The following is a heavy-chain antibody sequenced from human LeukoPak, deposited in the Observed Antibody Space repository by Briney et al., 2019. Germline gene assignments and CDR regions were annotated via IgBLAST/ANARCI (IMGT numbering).Heavy chain of an antibody. CDR3: VRVGYTNHGIDY. Sequence: GRSLRLSCAVSGFTFSSYGMHWVRQAPGKGLEWVAVIWYDGSNKYYADSVKGRFTISRDSSKNTLDLQMNSLRAEDTAVYYCVRVGYTNHGIDYWGQGTLVTVSS. V-gene: IGHV3-33*01. CDR2: IWYDGSNK. J-gene: IGHJ4*02. D-gene: IGHD1-1*01. CDR1: GFTFSSYG.